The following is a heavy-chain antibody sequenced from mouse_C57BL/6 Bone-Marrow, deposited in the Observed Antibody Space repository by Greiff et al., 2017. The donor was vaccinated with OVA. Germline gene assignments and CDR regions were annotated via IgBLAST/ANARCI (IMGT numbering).Heavy chain of an antibody. CDR1: GYTFSDYE. Sequence: VQLQQSGAELVRPGASVTLSCKASGYTFSDYEMHWVKQTPVHGLEWIGAIDPETGGTAYNQKFKGKAILTADKSSSTAYMELRSLTSADSAVYYFYSNFPWVAYWGQGTLVTVSA. D-gene: IGHD2-5*01. V-gene: IGHV1-15*01. CDR2: IDPETGGT. CDR3: YSNFPWVAY. J-gene: IGHJ3*01.